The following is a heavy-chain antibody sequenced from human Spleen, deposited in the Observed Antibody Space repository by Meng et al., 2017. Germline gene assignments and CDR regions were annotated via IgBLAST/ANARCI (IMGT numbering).Heavy chain of an antibody. CDR1: GGSFSGYY. J-gene: IGHJ5*01. CDR3: ARYTSSGNDF. V-gene: IGHV4-34*01. D-gene: IGHD6-13*01. Sequence: SETLSLTCAVYGGSFSGYYWSWIRQPPGKGLEWVGSLYHSGSTHYNPSLKSQVTISVDTSKNQFSLKLNSVTAADTAVYYCARYTSSGNDFWGHGTLVTVSS. CDR2: LYHSGST.